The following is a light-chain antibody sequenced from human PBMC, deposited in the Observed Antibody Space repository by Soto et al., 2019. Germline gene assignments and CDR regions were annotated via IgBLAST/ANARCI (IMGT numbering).Light chain of an antibody. CDR1: QSVRNN. J-gene: IGKJ5*01. CDR2: GAS. CDR3: HQYKNGPRA. V-gene: IGKV3-15*01. Sequence: EIVLTQTPSTLSASPRERARLSCRASQSVRNNLAWYQQKPGQAPSLLIYGASTRATGIPARFSGSGSGTEFTLTISSLQSEDFAVYFCHQYKNGPRAFGQGTRWRL.